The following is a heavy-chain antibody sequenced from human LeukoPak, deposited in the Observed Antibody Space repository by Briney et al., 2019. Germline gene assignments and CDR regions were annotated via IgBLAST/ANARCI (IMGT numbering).Heavy chain of an antibody. CDR2: ITAYNGNT. CDR3: ARGLYEPVPYRYLDL. V-gene: IGHV1-18*01. Sequence: ASVTVSCKASGYTFSNYGLSWVRPPPAQGLEGVGWITAYNGNTKYPPNLHDRVAMTTDTSTSAAYLELRSLRVDDTAIYYSARGLYEPVPYRYLDLWGRGTLVTVSS. J-gene: IGHJ2*01. D-gene: IGHD3-16*01. CDR1: GYTFSNYG.